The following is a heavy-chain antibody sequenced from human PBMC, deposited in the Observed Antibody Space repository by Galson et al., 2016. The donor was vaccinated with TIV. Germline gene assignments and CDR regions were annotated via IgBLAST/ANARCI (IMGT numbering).Heavy chain of an antibody. CDR3: AIPYGY. V-gene: IGHV3-74*01. Sequence: SLRLSCAASGFTFSSYWMYWVRQAPGKGLVWVSRINSDGSIRSYVDSVKGRLSISRDNAKNTLYLKMNNLRAEDTAVYYCAIPYGYWGQGILVTVSS. J-gene: IGHJ4*02. D-gene: IGHD4-17*01. CDR2: INSDGSIR. CDR1: GFTFSSYW.